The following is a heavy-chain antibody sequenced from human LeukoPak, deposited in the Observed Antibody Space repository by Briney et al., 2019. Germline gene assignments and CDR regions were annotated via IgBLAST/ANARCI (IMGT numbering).Heavy chain of an antibody. J-gene: IGHJ4*02. CDR3: ARALWFGELYYFDY. Sequence: KPSETLSLTCTVSGGSISSYYWSWIRQPPGKGLEWIGYIYYSGSTNYNPSLKSRVTISVDTAKNQFSLKLSSVTAADTAVYYCARALWFGELYYFDYWGQGTLVTVSS. V-gene: IGHV4-59*01. CDR1: GGSISSYY. D-gene: IGHD3-10*01. CDR2: IYYSGST.